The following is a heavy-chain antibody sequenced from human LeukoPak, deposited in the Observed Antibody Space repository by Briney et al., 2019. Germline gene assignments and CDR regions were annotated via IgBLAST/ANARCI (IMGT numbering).Heavy chain of an antibody. J-gene: IGHJ3*02. CDR3: ARDDLRPGDALDM. CDR2: VNSDGSTT. Sequence: GGSLRLSCAASGFTFSTCWMHWVRQAPGKGLVWVSRVNSDGSTTIYADSVKGRFTISRDNAKNTLYLQMNSLGAEDTAVYHCARDDLRPGDALDMWGQGTMVTVSS. V-gene: IGHV3-74*01. D-gene: IGHD3-3*01. CDR1: GFTFSTCW.